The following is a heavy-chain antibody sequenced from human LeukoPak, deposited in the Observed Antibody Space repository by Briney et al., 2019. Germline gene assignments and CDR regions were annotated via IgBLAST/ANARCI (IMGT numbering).Heavy chain of an antibody. CDR1: GYKFTSYW. CDR2: IYPGNSDT. D-gene: IGHD3-22*01. CDR3: ARQEYDSSGYYYHPPDY. J-gene: IGHJ4*02. V-gene: IGHV5-51*01. Sequence: GESLKISCKGSGYKFTSYWIGWVRQMPGKGLEWMGIIYPGNSDTRYSTSFQGQVTISADRSISTAYLQWSSLKASDTAMYYCARQEYDSSGYYYHPPDYWGQGTLVIVSS.